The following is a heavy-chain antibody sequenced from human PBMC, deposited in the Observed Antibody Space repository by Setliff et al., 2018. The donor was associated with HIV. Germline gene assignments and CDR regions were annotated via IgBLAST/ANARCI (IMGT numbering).Heavy chain of an antibody. CDR3: ARVPYLEQLTYYYYYGMDV. V-gene: IGHV1-46*01. J-gene: IGHJ6*02. CDR1: GYTFTGYY. CDR2: INPSGGST. Sequence: ASVKVSCKASGYTFTGYYMHWVRQAPGQGLEWMGIINPSGGSTTYAQKFQGRVTMTRDTSTSTVYMELSSLRFEDTAVYYCARVPYLEQLTYYYYYGMDVWGQGTTVTVSS. D-gene: IGHD6-13*01.